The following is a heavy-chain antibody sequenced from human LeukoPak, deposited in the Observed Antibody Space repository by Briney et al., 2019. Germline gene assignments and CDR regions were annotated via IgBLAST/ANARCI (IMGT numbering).Heavy chain of an antibody. CDR2: ISSSSSYI. D-gene: IGHD3-10*01. J-gene: IGHJ4*02. CDR1: GFTFSSYS. CDR3: ASDVITMVRGVIRPTAYFDY. Sequence: GGSLRLSCAASGFTFSSYSMTWVRQAPGKGLEWVSSISSSSSYIYYADSVKGRFTISRDNAKNSLYLQMNSLRAEDTAVYYCASDVITMVRGVIRPTAYFDYWGQGTLVTVSS. V-gene: IGHV3-21*01.